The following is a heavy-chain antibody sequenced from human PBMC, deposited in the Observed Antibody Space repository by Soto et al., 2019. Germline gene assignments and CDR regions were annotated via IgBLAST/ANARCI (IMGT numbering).Heavy chain of an antibody. J-gene: IGHJ6*02. D-gene: IGHD3-3*01. CDR3: ARDSTRYHGTYYDFWNGGYYYYGMDV. Sequence: QVQLVQSGAEVKKPGASVKVSCKASGYTFTSYGISWVRQAPGQGLEWMGWISAYNGNTNYAQKLQGRVTMTTDTSTSTADMELRSLRSDDTAVYYCARDSTRYHGTYYDFWNGGYYYYGMDVWGQGTTVTVSS. CDR2: ISAYNGNT. CDR1: GYTFTSYG. V-gene: IGHV1-18*04.